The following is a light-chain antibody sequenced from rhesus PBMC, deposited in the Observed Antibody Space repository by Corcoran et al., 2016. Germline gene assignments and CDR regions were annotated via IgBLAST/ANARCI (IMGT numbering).Light chain of an antibody. J-gene: IGKJ2*01. CDR2: KAS. Sequence: DIQMTQSPSSLSASVGDRVTITCRASQGISSWLAWYQQKPRKAHKLLIYKASSLQSGVPSRFSGSGSGTDCTLTISSLQPEDFATYYCQQYNSAPYSFGQGTKVEIK. CDR1: QGISSW. CDR3: QQYNSAPYS. V-gene: IGKV1-21*01.